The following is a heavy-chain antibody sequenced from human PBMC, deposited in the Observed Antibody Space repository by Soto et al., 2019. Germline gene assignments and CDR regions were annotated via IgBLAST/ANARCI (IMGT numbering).Heavy chain of an antibody. J-gene: IGHJ5*02. CDR2: IYYSGST. Sequence: SETLSLTCTVSGGSISSGGYYWSWIRQHPGKGLEWIGYIYYSGSTYYNPSLKSRVTISVDTSKNQFSLKLSSVTAADTAMYYCARGPVYYHGPGSYYWFDPCAQGTLATVAS. V-gene: IGHV4-31*03. CDR3: ARGPVYYHGPGSYYWFDP. D-gene: IGHD3-10*01. CDR1: GGSISSGGYY.